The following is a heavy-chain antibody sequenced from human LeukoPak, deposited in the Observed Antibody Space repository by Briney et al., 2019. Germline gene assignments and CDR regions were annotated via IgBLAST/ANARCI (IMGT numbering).Heavy chain of an antibody. CDR1: GYTFTSYG. CDR2: ISAYNGNT. J-gene: IGHJ4*02. CDR3: ARDRGYYYDSSGYYPHFDY. D-gene: IGHD3-22*01. V-gene: IGHV1-18*01. Sequence: ASVKVSCKASGYTFTSYGISWVRQAPGQGLEWRGWISAYNGNTNYAQKLQGRVNITTDTSTSTAYMELRSLRSDDTAVYYCARDRGYYYDSSGYYPHFDYWGQGTLVTVSS.